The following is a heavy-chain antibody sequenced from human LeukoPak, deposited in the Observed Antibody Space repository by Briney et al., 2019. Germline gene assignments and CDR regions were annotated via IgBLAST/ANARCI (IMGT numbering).Heavy chain of an antibody. CDR3: ATDSSSYDAFDI. J-gene: IGHJ3*02. Sequence: SETLSLTCTVSGGSISSSSYYWGWIRQPPGKGLEWIGNIYYSGRTYYNPSLKSRVTISLDTSKNQFSLRLSSVTAADTAVYHCATDSSSYDAFDIWGQGTMVTVSS. CDR1: GGSISSSSYY. V-gene: IGHV4-39*07. D-gene: IGHD6-6*01. CDR2: IYYSGRT.